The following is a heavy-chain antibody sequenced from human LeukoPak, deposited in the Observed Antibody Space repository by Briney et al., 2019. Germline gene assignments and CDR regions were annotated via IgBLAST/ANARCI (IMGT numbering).Heavy chain of an antibody. CDR3: AKHLWFGDTGYFDS. D-gene: IGHD3-10*01. Sequence: ASVKVSCKASGYTFTDYYIQWLRQAPGQGPEWMGWVKPDSGDTYYAQKLQGRFTMTRDTSISTAFMELSMLTSADTAVYYCAKHLWFGDTGYFDSWGQETLVVVSS. J-gene: IGHJ4*02. V-gene: IGHV1-2*02. CDR2: VKPDSGDT. CDR1: GYTFTDYY.